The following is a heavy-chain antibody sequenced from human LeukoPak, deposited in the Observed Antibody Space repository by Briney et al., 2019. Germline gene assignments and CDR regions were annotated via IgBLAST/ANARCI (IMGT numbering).Heavy chain of an antibody. CDR2: VYYSGST. CDR1: GGSISSGSYY. J-gene: IGHJ4*02. D-gene: IGHD1-26*01. V-gene: IGHV4-39*01. CDR3: ARQGLWELPTFDS. Sequence: SEALSLTCTVSGGSISSGSYYWGYVRQPPQKGLEWIGSVYYSGSTYYNPSLKSRVTISVDTSKNQFSLKLSSVTAADTAVYYCARQGLWELPTFDSWGQGTLVSVSS.